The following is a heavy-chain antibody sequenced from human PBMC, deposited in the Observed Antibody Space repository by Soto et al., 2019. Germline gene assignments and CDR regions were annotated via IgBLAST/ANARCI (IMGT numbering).Heavy chain of an antibody. CDR3: ARAAQDYYDSSGYVDY. Sequence: QVQLVQSGAEVKQPGASVKVSCKASGYTFTSYDINWVRQATGQGLEWMGWMNPNSGNTGYAQKFQGRVTMTRNTSISTAYMELSSLRSEDTAVYYCARAAQDYYDSSGYVDYWGQGTLVTVSS. CDR1: GYTFTSYD. J-gene: IGHJ4*02. V-gene: IGHV1-8*01. CDR2: MNPNSGNT. D-gene: IGHD3-22*01.